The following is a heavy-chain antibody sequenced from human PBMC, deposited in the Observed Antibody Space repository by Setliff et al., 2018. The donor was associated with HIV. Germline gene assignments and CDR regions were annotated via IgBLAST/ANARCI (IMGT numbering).Heavy chain of an antibody. CDR3: ARSPRIGVAGEFEY. D-gene: IGHD6-19*01. CDR2: IYSSGST. J-gene: IGHJ4*02. Sequence: SETLSLTCTVSGGSISSYYWSWIRQPPGKGLEWLGHIYSSGSTNYNPSLKSRVTISVDTSKNQFSLKLNSVTAADTAVYYCARSPRIGVAGEFEYWGQGTLVTVSS. V-gene: IGHV4-4*09. CDR1: GGSISSYY.